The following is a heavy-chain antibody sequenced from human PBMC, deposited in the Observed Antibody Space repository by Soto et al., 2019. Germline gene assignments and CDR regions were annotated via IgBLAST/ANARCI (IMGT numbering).Heavy chain of an antibody. CDR2: FDPEDGET. V-gene: IGHV1-24*01. J-gene: IGHJ5*02. Sequence: ASVKVSCKVSGYTLTELSMHWVRQAPGKGLEWMGGFDPEDGETIYAQKFQGRVTMTEDTSTDTAYMELSSLRSEDTAVYYCATSADVVVAAIRWFDPWGQGTLVTVSS. CDR1: GYTLTELS. CDR3: ATSADVVVAAIRWFDP. D-gene: IGHD2-15*01.